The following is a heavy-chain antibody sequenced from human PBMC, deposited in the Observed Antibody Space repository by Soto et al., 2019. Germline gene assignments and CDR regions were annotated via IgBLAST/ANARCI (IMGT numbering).Heavy chain of an antibody. CDR2: ITNRGGRT. D-gene: IGHD1-20*01. CDR1: GFPFSSAA. Sequence: EVQLLESGGGLVYPGGSLRLSCAASGFPFSSAAMGCVRQTPGKELEWVSGITNRGGRTYSADSVKGRFTISRDNSQNTLYLHMSSLRADYTALYYCAKYGNNVRPGHYYFDYWGQGILVTVSS. CDR3: AKYGNNVRPGHYYFDY. J-gene: IGHJ4*02. V-gene: IGHV3-23*01.